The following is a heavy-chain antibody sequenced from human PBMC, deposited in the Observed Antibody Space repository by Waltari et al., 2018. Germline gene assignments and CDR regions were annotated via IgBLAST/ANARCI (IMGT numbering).Heavy chain of an antibody. CDR2: IIPIFGTA. CDR3: ARGYDFWSGYRSNWFDP. V-gene: IGHV1-69*14. Sequence: QVQLVQSGAEVKKPGSSVKVSCKASGGTFSSYAISWVRQAPGQGLEWMGGIIPIFGTANYAQKFQGRVTITADKSTSTAYMELSSLRSEETAVYYCARGYDFWSGYRSNWFDPWGQGTLVTVSS. CDR1: GGTFSSYA. D-gene: IGHD3-3*01. J-gene: IGHJ5*02.